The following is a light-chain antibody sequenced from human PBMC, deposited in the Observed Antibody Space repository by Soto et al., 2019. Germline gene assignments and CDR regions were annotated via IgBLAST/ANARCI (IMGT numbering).Light chain of an antibody. Sequence: EIVVTQSPATLSVSPGERATLSRSASQSVFSSLAWYQQRPGQAPRLLIYGSATRATGIPDRFSGSGSGTEFTLTISSLQSEDSAVYYCQQYHSWPAFGQGTKVDIK. CDR3: QQYHSWPA. J-gene: IGKJ1*01. V-gene: IGKV3-15*01. CDR1: QSVFSS. CDR2: GSA.